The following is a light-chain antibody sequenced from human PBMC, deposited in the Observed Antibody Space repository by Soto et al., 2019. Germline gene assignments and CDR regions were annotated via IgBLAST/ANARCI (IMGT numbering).Light chain of an antibody. CDR3: QKYKTPPLP. V-gene: IGKV1-27*01. CDR1: QGIRNY. Sequence: DIQMSQSPSFLSASIGDRVTITCRASQGIRNYLARYQQKPGEVPKLLIYDATTLQSGVSYRFSGSGSGTDFTLIISSLQPEDVGTYYCQKYKTPPLPFGGGTKVEI. CDR2: DAT. J-gene: IGKJ4*01.